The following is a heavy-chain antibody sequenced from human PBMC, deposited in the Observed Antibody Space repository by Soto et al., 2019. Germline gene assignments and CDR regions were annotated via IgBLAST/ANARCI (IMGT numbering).Heavy chain of an antibody. CDR2: IDTSGTYT. CDR3: AREETKRSYWYFDL. Sequence: EVQLVESGGGLVKPGGSLRLSCAASGFTFNNYNMNWVRQAPGKGLEWVASIDTSGTYTNYADSVRGRFTISRDNAKKSRYLEMSSLRDEDTAVYYCAREETKRSYWYFDLWGRGTLVTVS. J-gene: IGHJ2*01. V-gene: IGHV3-21*01. CDR1: GFTFNNYN. D-gene: IGHD2-8*01.